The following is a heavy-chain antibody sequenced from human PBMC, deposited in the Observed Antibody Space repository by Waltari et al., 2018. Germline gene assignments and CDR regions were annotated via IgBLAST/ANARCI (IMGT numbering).Heavy chain of an antibody. CDR2: IYYSGST. CDR1: GGSISSHY. V-gene: IGHV4-59*11. Sequence: QVQLQESGPGLVKPSETLSLTCTVSGGSISSHYWSWIRQPPGKGLEWIGYIYYSGSTNYNPSRKSRVTISVDTSKNQFSLKLSSVTAADTAVYYCARDTNYYDSSGNAFDIWGQGTMVTVSS. D-gene: IGHD3-22*01. CDR3: ARDTNYYDSSGNAFDI. J-gene: IGHJ3*02.